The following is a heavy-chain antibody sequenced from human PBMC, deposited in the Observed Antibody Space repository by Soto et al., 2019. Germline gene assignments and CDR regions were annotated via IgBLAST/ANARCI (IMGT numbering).Heavy chain of an antibody. CDR3: AIYCDRTCYPEGAFDI. CDR1: GFTFSTYG. CDR2: IWYDGSIK. J-gene: IGHJ3*02. V-gene: IGHV3-33*08. D-gene: IGHD3-22*01. Sequence: PGGSLRLSCAASGFTFSTYGMHWVRQAPGKGLEWVALIWYDGSIKNYADSVKGRFTISRDNSKNTLYLQMNSLRAEDSAAYYCAIYCDRTCYPEGAFDIWGQGTMVTVSS.